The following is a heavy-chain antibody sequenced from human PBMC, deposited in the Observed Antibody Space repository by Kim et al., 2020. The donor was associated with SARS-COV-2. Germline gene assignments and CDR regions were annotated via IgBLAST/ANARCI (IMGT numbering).Heavy chain of an antibody. Sequence: GGSLRLSCAASGFTFSSYAMSWVRQAPGKGLEWVSAISGSGGGTSYADSVKGRFTISRDNSKNTLYLQMNSPRAEDTAVYYCAKVEGCSSTSCYRGAVDYWGQGTLVTVSS. D-gene: IGHD2-2*02. CDR1: GFTFSSYA. J-gene: IGHJ4*02. CDR2: ISGSGGGT. V-gene: IGHV3-23*01. CDR3: AKVEGCSSTSCYRGAVDY.